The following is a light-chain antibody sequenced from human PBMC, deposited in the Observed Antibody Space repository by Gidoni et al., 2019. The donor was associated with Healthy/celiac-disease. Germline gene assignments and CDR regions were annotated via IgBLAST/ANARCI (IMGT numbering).Light chain of an antibody. V-gene: IGKV4-1*01. J-gene: IGKJ2*01. CDR2: WAS. CDR3: QQYYSTPPYT. Sequence: DIVMTHSPDSLAVSLGERATINSKSSQSVLYSSNNKNYLAWYQQKPGQPPKLLIYWASTRESGVPDRFSGSGSGTDFTLTISSLQAEDVAVYYCQQYYSTPPYTFGQGTKLEIK. CDR1: QSVLYSSNNKNY.